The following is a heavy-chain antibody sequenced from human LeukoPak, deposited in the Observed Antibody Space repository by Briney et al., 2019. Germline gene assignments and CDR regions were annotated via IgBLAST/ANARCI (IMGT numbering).Heavy chain of an antibody. J-gene: IGHJ4*02. CDR1: GFTFSTYW. V-gene: IGHV3-7*01. CDR3: ARDGSSSLSSSAPPPTDFDY. CDR2: IKQDGSQK. D-gene: IGHD6-6*01. Sequence: TGGSLRLSCAASGFTFSTYWMSWVRQAPGKGLEWVANIKQDGSQKQYVDSVKGRFTISRDDAKNSLCLQMNSLRAEDTAVYYCARDGSSSLSSSAPPPTDFDYWGQGTLVTVSS.